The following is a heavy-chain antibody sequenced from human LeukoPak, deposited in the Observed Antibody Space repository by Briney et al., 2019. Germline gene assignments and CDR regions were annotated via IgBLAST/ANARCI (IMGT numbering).Heavy chain of an antibody. J-gene: IGHJ3*02. CDR1: GYIFTGYY. CDR2: INTNTGNP. V-gene: IGHV7-4-1*02. CDR3: ARSGYPYDFWSGPPQQVAFDI. Sequence: ASVKVSCKASGYIFTGYYMHWVRQAPGQGLEWMGWINTNTGNPTYAQGFTGRFVFSLDTSVSTAYLQISSLKAEDTAVYYCARSGYPYDFWSGPPQQVAFDIWGQGTMVTVSS. D-gene: IGHD3-3*01.